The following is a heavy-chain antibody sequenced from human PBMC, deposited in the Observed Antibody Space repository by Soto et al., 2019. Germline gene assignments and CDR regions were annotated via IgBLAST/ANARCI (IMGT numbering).Heavy chain of an antibody. CDR2: ITAGNGNT. J-gene: IGHJ4*02. Sequence: GASVKVSCKASGYTFTSYSMHWVRQAPGQRLEWMGWITAGNGNTKYSQKFQGRVTITRDTSASTAYMELSSLRSEDTAVYYCARDKKRDYYGSGSPVGYWGQGTLVTVSS. V-gene: IGHV1-3*01. CDR1: GYTFTSYS. D-gene: IGHD3-10*01. CDR3: ARDKKRDYYGSGSPVGY.